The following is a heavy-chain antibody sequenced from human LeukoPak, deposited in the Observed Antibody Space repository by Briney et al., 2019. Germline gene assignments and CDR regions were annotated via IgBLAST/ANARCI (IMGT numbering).Heavy chain of an antibody. Sequence: ASGKVSCKAAGYTFTSYGISWVRQAPGQGLEWMGWISAYNGNTNYAQKLQGRVTMTTDTSTSTAYMELRSLRSDDTAVYYCARVGYGSGSRPRYFDYWGQGTLVTVSS. V-gene: IGHV1-18*01. CDR2: ISAYNGNT. CDR1: GYTFTSYG. J-gene: IGHJ4*02. CDR3: ARVGYGSGSRPRYFDY. D-gene: IGHD3-10*01.